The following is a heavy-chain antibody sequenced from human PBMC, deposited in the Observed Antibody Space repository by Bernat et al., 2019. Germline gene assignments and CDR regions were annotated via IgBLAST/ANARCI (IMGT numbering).Heavy chain of an antibody. J-gene: IGHJ3*02. CDR2: ISSSSSYT. CDR1: GFTFSDYY. V-gene: IGHV3-11*06. Sequence: QVQLVESGGGLVKPGGSLRLSCAASGFTFSDYYMSWIRQAPGKGLEWVSYISSSSSYTNYADSVKCRFTISRDNAKNSLYLQMNSLRAEDTAVYYCARPPNCSGCSCPPDAFAIWGQGTMATVFS. CDR3: ARPPNCSGCSCPPDAFAI. D-gene: IGHD2-15*01.